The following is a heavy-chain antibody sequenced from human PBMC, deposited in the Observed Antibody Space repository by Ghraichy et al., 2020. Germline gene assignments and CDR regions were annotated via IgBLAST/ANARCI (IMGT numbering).Heavy chain of an antibody. V-gene: IGHV3-23*01. J-gene: IGHJ4*02. D-gene: IGHD2-15*01. CDR3: AKRGGYLDY. CDR1: GFTFSSYA. CDR2: ISGSGGYT. Sequence: GGSLRLSCAASGFTFSSYAMSWVRQGPGKGLEWVSSISGSGGYTYYADYVKGRFTISRDNSKNTLYLQMNSLRAEDTAVYYCAKRGGYLDYWGQGTLLTVSS.